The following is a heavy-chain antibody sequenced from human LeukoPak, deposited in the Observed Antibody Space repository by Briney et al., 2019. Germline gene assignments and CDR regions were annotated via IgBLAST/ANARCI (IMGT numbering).Heavy chain of an antibody. D-gene: IGHD2-2*01. V-gene: IGHV3-23*01. CDR3: AKVGRASWAPCYFDY. CDR2: VSGSGTST. J-gene: IGHJ4*02. CDR1: GFTFSSYA. Sequence: GGSLRLSCAASGFTFSSYAMGWVRQAPGKGLEWVSDVSGSGTSTNYADSVKGRLTISRDNSKNTLYLQMNNLRAEDTAVYYCAKVGRASWAPCYFDYWGQGTLVTVSS.